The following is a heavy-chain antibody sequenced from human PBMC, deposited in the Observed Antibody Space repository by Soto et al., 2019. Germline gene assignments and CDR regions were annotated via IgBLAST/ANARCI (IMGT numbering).Heavy chain of an antibody. CDR3: ATSSERLSLVTLGGLIPLGCDY. Sequence: EAQLLESGGGLVKPGGSLRLSCVASGFTFNYYDVTWVRRAPGKGLDWVSTISDTGRDTYFGDSVRGRFSISRDKSRKAVYLQMHSLTVDDTALYYCATSSERLSLVTLGGLIPLGCDYGGQGILGTVSS. J-gene: IGHJ4*02. D-gene: IGHD3-16*01. CDR2: ISDTGRDT. V-gene: IGHV3-23*01. CDR1: GFTFNYYD.